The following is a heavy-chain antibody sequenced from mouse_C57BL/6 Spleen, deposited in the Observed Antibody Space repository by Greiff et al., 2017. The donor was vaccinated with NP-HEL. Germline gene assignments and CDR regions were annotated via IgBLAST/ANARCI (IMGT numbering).Heavy chain of an antibody. J-gene: IGHJ4*01. D-gene: IGHD4-1*01. Sequence: VQLQQSGAELARPGASVKMSCKASGYTFTSYTMHWVKQRPGQGLEWIGYINPSSGYTKYNQKFKDKATLTADKSSSTAYMQLSSLPSEDSAGYYGARNWDSLYAMDYGGQETSDTVSS. CDR2: INPSSGYT. V-gene: IGHV1-4*01. CDR1: GYTFTSYT. CDR3: ARNWDSLYAMDY.